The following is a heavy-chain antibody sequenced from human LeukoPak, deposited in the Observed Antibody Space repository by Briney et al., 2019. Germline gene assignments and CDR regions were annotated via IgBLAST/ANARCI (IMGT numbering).Heavy chain of an antibody. J-gene: IGHJ4*02. V-gene: IGHV1-2*06. CDR1: GYTFTGYY. CDR3: ARSGSRATMVRGVIPNFDY. D-gene: IGHD3-10*01. CDR2: INTNSGGT. Sequence: GASVKVSCKASGYTFTGYYIHWVRQAPGQGLEWMGRINTNSGGTNYAQKFQGRVTMTRDTSISTAYMELSRLRSDDTAVYYCARSGSRATMVRGVIPNFDYWGQGTLVTVSS.